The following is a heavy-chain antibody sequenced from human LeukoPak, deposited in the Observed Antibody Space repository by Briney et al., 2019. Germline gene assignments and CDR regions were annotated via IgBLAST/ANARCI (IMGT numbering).Heavy chain of an antibody. CDR3: ARDSVVRGAVAWGPKENKYGMDV. D-gene: IGHD3-10*01. Sequence: ETLSLTCTVSGGSIFDHYWTWIRLSAGKGLEWIGYVSASGGTNYNPSLKRRLTMSLDTSNSQFSLKLSSVTAADSAVYYCARDSVVRGAVAWGPKENKYGMDVWGQGTTVIVSS. CDR1: GGSIFDHY. V-gene: IGHV4-4*07. J-gene: IGHJ6*02. CDR2: VSASGGT.